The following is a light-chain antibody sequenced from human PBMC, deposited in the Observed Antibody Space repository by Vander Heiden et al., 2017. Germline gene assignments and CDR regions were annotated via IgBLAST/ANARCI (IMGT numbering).Light chain of an antibody. J-gene: IGKJ3*01. V-gene: IGKV3-11*01. CDR1: QSVRSD. CDR2: YAS. Sequence: EIVLTQSPATLYLSPGERATLSCRASQSVRSDLAWYQQKPGQAPRLLIYYASTRATGIPARFSGSGSGTDFTLTISSLGPEDFAVYYCQQRSNWPPTFGPGTKVDIK. CDR3: QQRSNWPPT.